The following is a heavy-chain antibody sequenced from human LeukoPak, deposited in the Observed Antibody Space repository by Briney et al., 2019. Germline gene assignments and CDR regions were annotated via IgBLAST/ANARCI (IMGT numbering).Heavy chain of an antibody. CDR1: GYTFTGYY. CDR2: INPNSGGA. V-gene: IGHV1-2*02. J-gene: IGHJ3*02. D-gene: IGHD3-3*01. CDR3: ARPFWSGYYDAFDI. Sequence: ASVKVSCKASGYTFTGYYMHWVRQAPGQGLEWMGWINPNSGGANYAQKFQGRVTMTRDTSISTAYMELSRLRSDDTAVYYCARPFWSGYYDAFDIWAQGTMVTVSS.